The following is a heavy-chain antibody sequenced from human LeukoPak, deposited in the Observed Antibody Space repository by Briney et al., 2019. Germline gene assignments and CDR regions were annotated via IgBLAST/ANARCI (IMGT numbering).Heavy chain of an antibody. Sequence: GGSLRLSCAASGFTFSSYAMHWVRQAPGKGLEWVAVISYDGSNKYYADSVKGRFTISRDNAKNSLYLQMNSLRAEDTAVYYCARAGIVVVPARRGPFDYWGQGTLVTVSS. V-gene: IGHV3-30-3*01. D-gene: IGHD2-2*01. CDR2: ISYDGSNK. CDR1: GFTFSSYA. CDR3: ARAGIVVVPARRGPFDY. J-gene: IGHJ4*02.